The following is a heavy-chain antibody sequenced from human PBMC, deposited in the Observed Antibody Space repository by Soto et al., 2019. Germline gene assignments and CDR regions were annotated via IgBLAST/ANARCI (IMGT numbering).Heavy chain of an antibody. CDR3: ATYSSSWYENYYYGMDV. J-gene: IGHJ6*02. Sequence: EVQLVESGGGLVQPGGSLRLSCAASGFTFSSYWMSWVRQAPGKGLEWVANIKQDGSEKYYVDSVKGRFTISRDNAKKSRYLQMDSLRAEHTAVYYCATYSSSWYENYYYGMDVWGQGTPVTGS. CDR2: IKQDGSEK. CDR1: GFTFSSYW. V-gene: IGHV3-7*01. D-gene: IGHD6-13*01.